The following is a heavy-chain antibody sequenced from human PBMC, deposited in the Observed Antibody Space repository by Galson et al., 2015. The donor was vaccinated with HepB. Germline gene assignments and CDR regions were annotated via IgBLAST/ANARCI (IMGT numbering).Heavy chain of an antibody. CDR1: GFTFSSYA. V-gene: IGHV3-30-3*01. D-gene: IGHD3-22*01. CDR2: ISYDGSNK. Sequence: SLRLSCAASGFTFSSYAMHWVRQAPGKGLEWVAVISYDGSNKYYADSVKGRFTISRDNSKNTLYLQMNSLRAEDTAVYYCARDPGDSSGTQGWFDPWGQGTLVTVSS. J-gene: IGHJ5*02. CDR3: ARDPGDSSGTQGWFDP.